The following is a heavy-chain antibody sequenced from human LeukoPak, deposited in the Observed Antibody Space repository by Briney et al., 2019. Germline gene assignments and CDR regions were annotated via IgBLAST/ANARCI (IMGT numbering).Heavy chain of an antibody. CDR1: GFTFTYFA. V-gene: IGHV3-23*01. D-gene: IGHD1-26*01. J-gene: IGHJ4*02. Sequence: PGGSLRLSCAASGFTFTYFAMSWVRQAPGKGLEWVSGISGSGGSTYYADSVKGRFTISRDNSNNRLYLQMNSLTAEDTAAYYCAKDKGSGTYPPYWGQGTLVTVSS. CDR2: ISGSGGST. CDR3: AKDKGSGTYPPY.